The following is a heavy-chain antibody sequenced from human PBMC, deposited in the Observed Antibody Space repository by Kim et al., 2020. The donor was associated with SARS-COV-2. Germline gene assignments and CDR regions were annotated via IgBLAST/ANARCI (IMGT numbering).Heavy chain of an antibody. Sequence: ASVKVSCKASGYTFTSYYMHWVRQAPGQGLEWMGIINPSGGSTSYAQKFQGRVTMTRDTSTSTVYMELSSLRSEDTAVYYCAMGILGSYNHPYYFDYWGQGTLVTVSS. J-gene: IGHJ4*02. D-gene: IGHD3-16*01. CDR2: INPSGGST. CDR1: GYTFTSYY. CDR3: AMGILGSYNHPYYFDY. V-gene: IGHV1-46*01.